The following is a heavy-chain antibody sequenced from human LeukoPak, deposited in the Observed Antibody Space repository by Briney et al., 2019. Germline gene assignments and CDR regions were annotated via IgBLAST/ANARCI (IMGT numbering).Heavy chain of an antibody. D-gene: IGHD2-2*01. Sequence: ASVKVSCKVSGYTLTELSMHWVRQAPGKGLEWMGGFDPEDGETIYAQKFQGRVTMTEDTSTDTAYMELSSLRSEDTAVYYCATRRPYCSSTSCYPGLFDYWGQGTLVTVSS. CDR1: GYTLTELS. CDR2: FDPEDGET. CDR3: ATRRPYCSSTSCYPGLFDY. J-gene: IGHJ4*02. V-gene: IGHV1-24*01.